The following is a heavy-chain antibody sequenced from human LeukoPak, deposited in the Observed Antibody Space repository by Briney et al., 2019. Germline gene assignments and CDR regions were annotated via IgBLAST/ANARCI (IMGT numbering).Heavy chain of an antibody. Sequence: PSETLSLTCTVSGGSISSYYWSWIRQPPGKGLEWIGYIYYSGSTNYNPSLKSRVTISVDTSKNQFSLKLSSVTVADTAVYYCARVFYPNWFDPWGQGTLVTVSS. D-gene: IGHD2/OR15-2a*01. CDR3: ARVFYPNWFDP. CDR2: IYYSGST. CDR1: GGSISSYY. J-gene: IGHJ5*02. V-gene: IGHV4-59*01.